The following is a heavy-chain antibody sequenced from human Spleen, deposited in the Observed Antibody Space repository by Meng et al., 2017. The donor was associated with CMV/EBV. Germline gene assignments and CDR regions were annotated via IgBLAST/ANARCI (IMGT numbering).Heavy chain of an antibody. Sequence: GSLRLSCTVSGGSISSSSYYWGGIRQPPGKGLEWIGSIHYSGSTYYNPSLKSRVTISVDTSKNQFSLNLTSLTAADTAVYYCARENWSRGSVGWNYDFWSGLYIYYYGMDVWGQGTTVTVSS. D-gene: IGHD3-3*01. CDR1: GGSISSSSYY. V-gene: IGHV4-39*07. J-gene: IGHJ6*02. CDR3: ARENWSRGSVGWNYDFWSGLYIYYYGMDV. CDR2: IHYSGST.